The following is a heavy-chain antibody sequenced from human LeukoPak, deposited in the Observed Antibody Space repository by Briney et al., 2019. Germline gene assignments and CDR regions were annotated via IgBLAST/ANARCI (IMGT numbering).Heavy chain of an antibody. CDR3: ARGRGGYYYDSSGLPRGAFDI. CDR1: GGTFSSYA. Sequence: ASVKVSCKASGGTFSSYAISWVRQAPGQGLEWMGGIIPILGTANYAQKFQGRVTITTDESTSTAYMELSSLRSEDTAVYYCARGRGGYYYDSSGLPRGAFDIWGQGTMVTVSS. CDR2: IIPILGTA. J-gene: IGHJ3*02. V-gene: IGHV1-69*05. D-gene: IGHD3-22*01.